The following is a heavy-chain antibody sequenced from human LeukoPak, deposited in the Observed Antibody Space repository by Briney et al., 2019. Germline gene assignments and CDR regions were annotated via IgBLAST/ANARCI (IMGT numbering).Heavy chain of an antibody. CDR2: IYTDSKT. CDR3: VTSGSLRLGELSPIDF. J-gene: IGHJ4*02. V-gene: IGHV3-53*01. CDR1: GFTVSTNY. Sequence: GGSLRLSCAASGFTVSTNYMSWVRQAPGKGLEWVSVIYTDSKTYYADSVKGRFIISRDNSKNTLGLQMDSLRAEDTALYYCVTSGSLRLGELSPIDFWGQGTLVTVSS. D-gene: IGHD3-16*02.